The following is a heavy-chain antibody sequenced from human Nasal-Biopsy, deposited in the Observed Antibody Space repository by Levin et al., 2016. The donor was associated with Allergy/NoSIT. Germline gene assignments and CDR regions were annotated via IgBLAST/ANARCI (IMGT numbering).Heavy chain of an antibody. Sequence: GESLKISCAASGFRFSDFVMYWVRQAPGKGLEWVALIFHDETKKDYADSVKGRFTISRDNSKSTLYLQMNSLRADDTAVYYCAQALGCSSNNCETLLGYWGQGALVTVSS. CDR2: IFHDETKK. J-gene: IGHJ4*02. V-gene: IGHV3-30*04. D-gene: IGHD2-2*01. CDR3: AQALGCSSNNCETLLGY. CDR1: GFRFSDFV.